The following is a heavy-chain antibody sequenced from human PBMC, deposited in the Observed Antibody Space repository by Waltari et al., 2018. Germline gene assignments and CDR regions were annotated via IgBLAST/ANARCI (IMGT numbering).Heavy chain of an antibody. J-gene: IGHJ3*02. CDR2: IIPIFGTA. V-gene: IGHV1-69*12. CDR1: GGTFSSYA. Sequence: QVQLVQSGAEVKKPGSSVKVSCKASGGTFSSYAISWVRQAPGQGLEWMGGIIPIFGTANYAQKFQGRVTITADESTSTAYMELSSLRSEDTAVYYCARDPTYCGGDCYAFDIWGQGTMVTVSS. CDR3: ARDPTYCGGDCYAFDI. D-gene: IGHD2-21*02.